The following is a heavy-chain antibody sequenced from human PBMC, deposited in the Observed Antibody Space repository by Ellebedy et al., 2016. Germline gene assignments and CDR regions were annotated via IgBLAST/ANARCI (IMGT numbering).Heavy chain of an antibody. CDR1: GFSSSTYT. CDR2: ISSSTSYI. CDR3: ARGGYGSGWRHWYFDL. J-gene: IGHJ2*01. V-gene: IGHV3-21*06. Sequence: GESLKISCAASGFSSSTYTMNWVRQAPGKGLEWVSSISSSTSYIYYADSVKGRFTISRDNAKNSLYLHMNSLRAEDTAVYYCARGGYGSGWRHWYFDLWGRGTLVTVSS. D-gene: IGHD6-19*01.